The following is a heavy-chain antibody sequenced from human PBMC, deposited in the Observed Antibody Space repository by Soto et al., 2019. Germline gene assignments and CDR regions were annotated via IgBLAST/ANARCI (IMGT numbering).Heavy chain of an antibody. D-gene: IGHD3-10*01. CDR3: ARQDDQYGSTS. CDR2: IYFIGSS. J-gene: IGHJ4*02. Sequence: PSETMSLTCTVSGGSISTVSSYWGWIRQPPGKGLEWIGSIYFIGSSYSNPSLKSRVTISVDTSNNQFSLPLSSVTAADTAVYFCARQDDQYGSTSRGQRTLVTVSS. V-gene: IGHV4-39*01. CDR1: GGSISTVSSY.